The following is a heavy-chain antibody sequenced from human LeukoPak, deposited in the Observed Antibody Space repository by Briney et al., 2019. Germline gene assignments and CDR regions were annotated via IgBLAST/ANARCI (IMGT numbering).Heavy chain of an antibody. V-gene: IGHV1-2*02. Sequence: ASVKVSCKASGYTFTGYYMHWVRQAPGQGLEWMGWINPNSGGTNYAQKFQGRVTMTRDTSISTAYMELSRLRSDDTAVYYCARVITMVRGVSPYFDCWGQGTLVTVSS. CDR2: INPNSGGT. D-gene: IGHD3-10*01. J-gene: IGHJ4*02. CDR3: ARVITMVRGVSPYFDC. CDR1: GYTFTGYY.